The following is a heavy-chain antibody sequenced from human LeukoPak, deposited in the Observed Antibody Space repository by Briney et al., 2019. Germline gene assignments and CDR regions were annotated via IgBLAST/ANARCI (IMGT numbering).Heavy chain of an antibody. CDR2: INTDGSAT. V-gene: IGHV3-74*01. CDR3: TRDNGGMDS. J-gene: IGHJ4*02. CDR1: GFTFSRDW. D-gene: IGHD7-27*01. Sequence: GGSLGLSCAASGFTFSRDWMHWVRQAPGKGLVWVSHINTDGSATNYADSVKGRFTISRDNAKNTLYLQMDSLGAEDTAVYYCTRDNGGMDSWGQGTLVTVSS.